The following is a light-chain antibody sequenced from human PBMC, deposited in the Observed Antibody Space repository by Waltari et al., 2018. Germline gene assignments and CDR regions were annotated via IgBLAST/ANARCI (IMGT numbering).Light chain of an antibody. CDR2: DVN. Sequence: QSALTQSAPVSGSPGQSITLSCTGSISDVGGSTYVSWYQQHPVKAPKLILYDVNHRPSGISSRFSGSKSGNTASLTISGLQGEDEADYYCSSYTTSSIWVFGRGTKLTVL. CDR3: SSYTTSSIWV. CDR1: ISDVGGSTY. J-gene: IGLJ3*02. V-gene: IGLV2-14*03.